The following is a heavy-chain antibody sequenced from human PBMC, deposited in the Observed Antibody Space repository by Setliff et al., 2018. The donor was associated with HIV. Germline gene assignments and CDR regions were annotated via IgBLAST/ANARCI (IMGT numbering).Heavy chain of an antibody. J-gene: IGHJ5*02. CDR3: TAALQQQVVRWFDP. CDR2: IKSKTDGGTT. D-gene: IGHD6-13*01. Sequence: GASVKVSCAASGFTFSNAWMSWVRQAPGKGLEWVGRIKSKTDGGTTDYAAPVKGRFTISRDDSKNTLYLQMNSLKTEDTAVYYCTAALQQQVVRWFDPWGQGTLVTVSS. V-gene: IGHV3-15*01. CDR1: GFTFSNAW.